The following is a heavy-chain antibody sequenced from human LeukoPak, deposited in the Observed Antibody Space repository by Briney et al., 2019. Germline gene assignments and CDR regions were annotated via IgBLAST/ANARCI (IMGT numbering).Heavy chain of an antibody. J-gene: IGHJ4*02. D-gene: IGHD2-15*01. CDR2: INAGHGNT. Sequence: ASVKVSCKASGYTFTSYAMHWVRQAPGQRLEWMGWINAGHGNTKYSQKFQGRVTITRDTSASTAYMELSSLRSEDTAVYYCAREGVAAAEFDYWGKGTLVTVSS. CDR3: AREGVAAAEFDY. CDR1: GYTFTSYA. V-gene: IGHV1-3*01.